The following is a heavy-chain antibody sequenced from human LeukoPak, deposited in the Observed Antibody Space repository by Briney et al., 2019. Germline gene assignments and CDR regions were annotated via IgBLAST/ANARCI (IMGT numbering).Heavy chain of an antibody. J-gene: IGHJ4*02. V-gene: IGHV3-30*02. D-gene: IGHD2-2*01. CDR3: AKDLGVPAGYFDS. CDR1: GFTFRIYG. CDR2: IRHDGTNK. Sequence: GGSLRLSCAAYGFTFRIYGMQLVRQAPGKGLEWVAFIRHDGTNKYYADSVKGRFTISRDNSKNTMYLQMNSLRGEDTTVYYCAKDLGVPAGYFDSWGQGTLVTVSS.